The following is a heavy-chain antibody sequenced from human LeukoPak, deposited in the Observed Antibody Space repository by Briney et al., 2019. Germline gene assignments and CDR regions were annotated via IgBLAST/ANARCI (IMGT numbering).Heavy chain of an antibody. CDR1: GFTFDDYA. D-gene: IGHD3-22*01. Sequence: GGSLRLSCAASGFTFDDYAMHWVRQAPGKGLEWVSGISWNSGSIGYADSVKGRFTISRDNAKNSLYLQMNSLRAEDMALYYCAKDKYALYDSSGYSAYYFDYWGQGTLVTVSS. J-gene: IGHJ4*02. V-gene: IGHV3-9*03. CDR3: AKDKYALYDSSGYSAYYFDY. CDR2: ISWNSGSI.